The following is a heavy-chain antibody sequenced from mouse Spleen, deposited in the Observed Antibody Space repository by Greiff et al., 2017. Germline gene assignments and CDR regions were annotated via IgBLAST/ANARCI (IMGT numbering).Heavy chain of an antibody. J-gene: IGHJ4*01. Sequence: EVKLEESGGGLVQPGGSLRLSCATSGFTFTDYYMSWVRQPPGKALEWLGFIRNKANGYTTEYSASVKGRFTISRDNSQSILYLQMNTLRAEDSATYYCARDGGYDAMDYWGQGTSVTVSS. CDR1: GFTFTDYY. CDR3: ARDGGYDAMDY. V-gene: IGHV7-3*02. CDR2: IRNKANGYTT.